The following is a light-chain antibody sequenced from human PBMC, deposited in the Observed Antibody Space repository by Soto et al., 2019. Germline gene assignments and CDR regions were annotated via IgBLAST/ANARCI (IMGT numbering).Light chain of an antibody. CDR2: GAS. J-gene: IGKJ1*01. Sequence: EIVMTQSPATLSVSPGERATRTCRASQSVGSNIAWYQQKPGQALRHLIYGASTRATGIPARFSGCGSGTEFTLTISSLQSEDFAIYFCQQYNNWPPARTFGQGTKVEIK. V-gene: IGKV3-15*01. CDR1: QSVGSN. CDR3: QQYNNWPPART.